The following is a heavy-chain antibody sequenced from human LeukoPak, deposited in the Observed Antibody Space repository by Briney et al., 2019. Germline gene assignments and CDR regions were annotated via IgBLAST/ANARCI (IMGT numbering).Heavy chain of an antibody. Sequence: ASVKVSCKASGYTFATCGISWVRQATGQGLEWMGWMNPNSGNTGYAQKFQGRVTMTRNTSISTAYMKLSSLRSEDTAVYYCARARYCSSTSCYLFDPWGQGTLVTVSS. CDR2: MNPNSGNT. D-gene: IGHD2-2*01. CDR1: GYTFATCG. J-gene: IGHJ5*02. CDR3: ARARYCSSTSCYLFDP. V-gene: IGHV1-8*02.